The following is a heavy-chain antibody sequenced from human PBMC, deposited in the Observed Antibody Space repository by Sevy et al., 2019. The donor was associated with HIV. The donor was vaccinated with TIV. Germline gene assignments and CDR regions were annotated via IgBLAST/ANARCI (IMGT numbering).Heavy chain of an antibody. J-gene: IGHJ4*01. D-gene: IGHD2-15*01. CDR2: VSQSGSA. CDR1: GVSFSDYY. CDR3: ARGPLFSPESCSGGTCPTIDF. Sequence: SETLSLTCAVSGVSFSDYYWAWIRQAPGKGLEWIGEVSQSGSANYNPSLRSRVIRSLDTSKNHVSMKLTSVNASDTVMYYCARGPLFSPESCSGGTCPTIDFWSQGTLVTVSS. V-gene: IGHV4-34*01.